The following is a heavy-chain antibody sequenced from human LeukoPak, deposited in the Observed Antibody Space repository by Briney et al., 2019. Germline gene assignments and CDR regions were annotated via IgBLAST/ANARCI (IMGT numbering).Heavy chain of an antibody. CDR3: ARDSVLTDTDYSSLPYSSDY. D-gene: IGHD2-15*01. V-gene: IGHV4-59*12. J-gene: IGHJ4*02. Sequence: SETLSLTCTVSGGSISSYYWSWIRQPPVKGLEWIGYIYYSGSTNYNPSLKSRVTISVDTSKSQFSLKLSSVTAADTAVYYCARDSVLTDTDYSSLPYSSDYWGQGTLVTVSS. CDR2: IYYSGST. CDR1: GGSISSYY.